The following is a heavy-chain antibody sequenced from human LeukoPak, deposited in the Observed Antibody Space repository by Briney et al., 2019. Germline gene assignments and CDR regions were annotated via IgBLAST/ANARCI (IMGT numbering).Heavy chain of an antibody. V-gene: IGHV4-39*07. Sequence: PSETLSLTCSVSGDSISSSNFFWAWIRQSPGKGLEWIGGIHHSGSTYYNPSLKSRASISVDTSKNQFSLKLSSVTAADTAVYYCARWPWKHLGAFDIWGQGTMVTVSS. CDR3: ARWPWKHLGAFDI. CDR1: GDSISSSNFF. J-gene: IGHJ3*02. CDR2: IHHSGST. D-gene: IGHD1-1*01.